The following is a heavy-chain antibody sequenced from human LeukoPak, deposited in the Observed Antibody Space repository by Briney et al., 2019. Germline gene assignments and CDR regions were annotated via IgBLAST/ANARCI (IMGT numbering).Heavy chain of an antibody. CDR2: FYYSGDT. CDR3: ARRGRRWFDP. Sequence: SETLSLTCTVSGGSISSSSYYWGWIRQPPGKGLEWIGSFYYSGDTYYTPSLKSRVTISVDTSKNQFSLKLSSVTAADTAVYYCARRGRRWFDPWGQGTLVTVSS. V-gene: IGHV4-39*01. CDR1: GGSISSSSYY. D-gene: IGHD2-15*01. J-gene: IGHJ5*02.